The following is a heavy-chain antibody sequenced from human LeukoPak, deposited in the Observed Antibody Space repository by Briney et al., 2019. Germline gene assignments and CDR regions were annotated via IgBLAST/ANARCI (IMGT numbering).Heavy chain of an antibody. CDR1: GGSISSSSYY. J-gene: IGHJ1*01. D-gene: IGHD2-8*01. V-gene: IGHV4-39*01. Sequence: PSETLSLTCTVSGGSISSSSYYWGWIRQPPGTGLEWIGGIYYSGSTYYNPSLKSRVTISVDTSKNQFSLKLSSVTAADTAVYYCARHLFPNAPLFQHWGQGTLVAVSS. CDR2: IYYSGST. CDR3: ARHLFPNAPLFQH.